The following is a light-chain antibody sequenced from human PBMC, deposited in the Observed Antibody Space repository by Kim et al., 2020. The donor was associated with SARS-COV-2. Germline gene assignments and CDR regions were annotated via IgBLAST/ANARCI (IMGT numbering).Light chain of an antibody. CDR1: SSDVGANNH. Sequence: SALTQPASVSGSPGQSITISCSGTSSDVGANNHVSWYQQYPGKAPKLMIYDVNNRPSGVSDRFSGSKSGNTASLTISGLQAEDEADYYCNSYAGDITPYVFGTGTKVNVL. CDR2: DVN. V-gene: IGLV2-14*03. CDR3: NSYAGDITPYV. J-gene: IGLJ1*01.